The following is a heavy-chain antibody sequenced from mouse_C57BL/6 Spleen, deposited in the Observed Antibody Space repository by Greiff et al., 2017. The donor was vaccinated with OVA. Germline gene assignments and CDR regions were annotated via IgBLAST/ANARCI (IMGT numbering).Heavy chain of an antibody. CDR1: GYAFTNYL. D-gene: IGHD2-5*01. V-gene: IGHV1-54*01. CDR3: ARGPYYSNYDAMDY. Sequence: QVQLQQSGAELVRPGTSVKVPCKASGYAFTNYLIEWVKQRPGQGLEWIGVINPGSGGTNYNEKFKGKATLTADKSSSTAYMQLSSLTSEDSAVYFCARGPYYSNYDAMDYWGQGTSVTVSS. J-gene: IGHJ4*01. CDR2: INPGSGGT.